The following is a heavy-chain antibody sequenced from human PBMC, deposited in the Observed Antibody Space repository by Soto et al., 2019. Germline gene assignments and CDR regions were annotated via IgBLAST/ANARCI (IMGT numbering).Heavy chain of an antibody. CDR1: GFTFDDYG. Sequence: EVQLVESGGGLVQPGRSVRLSCVASGFTFDDYGMHWVRQAPGKGLEWVSGISWNSGSIGYADSVKGRFIISRDNAKNSVYLQMNNLRPEDTAFYFCAKVSTTHTFGPLDPWGQGTLVTVSS. CDR2: ISWNSGSI. J-gene: IGHJ5*02. V-gene: IGHV3-9*01. CDR3: AKVSTTHTFGPLDP. D-gene: IGHD1-1*01.